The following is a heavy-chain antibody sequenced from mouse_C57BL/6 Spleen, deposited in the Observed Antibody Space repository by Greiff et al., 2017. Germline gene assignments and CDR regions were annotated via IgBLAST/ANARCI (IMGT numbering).Heavy chain of an antibody. D-gene: IGHD1-1*01. CDR3: AMGLITTVVDYFDY. Sequence: VQLQQPGAELVKPGASVKLSSTASGFNIKDYYMHWVKQRTEQGLEWIGRIDPEDGETKYAPKFQGKATITADTSSNTAYLQLSSLTSEDTAVYYCAMGLITTVVDYFDYWGQGTTLTVSS. CDR2: IDPEDGET. CDR1: GFNIKDYY. V-gene: IGHV14-2*01. J-gene: IGHJ2*01.